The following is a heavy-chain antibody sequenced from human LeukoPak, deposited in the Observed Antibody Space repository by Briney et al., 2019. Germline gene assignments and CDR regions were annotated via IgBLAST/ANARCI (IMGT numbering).Heavy chain of an antibody. V-gene: IGHV4-34*01. Sequence: SETLSLTCSIYGGSFNDYDWSWVRQAPGRGLQWIGEINESGATNCVPSLKSRVTMSIDTSKSQFSLSLRSVTAADTAVYFCARYVPVKTGPTRASFDYWGQGILVSVSS. CDR2: INESGAT. CDR1: GGSFNDYD. D-gene: IGHD1-1*01. CDR3: ARYVPVKTGPTRASFDY. J-gene: IGHJ4*02.